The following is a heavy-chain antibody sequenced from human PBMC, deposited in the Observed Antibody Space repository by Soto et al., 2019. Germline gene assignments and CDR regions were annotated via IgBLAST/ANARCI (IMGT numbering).Heavy chain of an antibody. D-gene: IGHD2-2*01. CDR1: GYTFTGYY. CDR2: INPNSGGT. V-gene: IGHV1-2*04. CDR3: ARVYCSSTSCYFVLDYYYYYYMDV. Sequence: GASVKVSCKASGYTFTGYYMHWVRQAPGQGLEWMGWINPNSGGTNYAQKFQGWVTMTRDTSISTAYMELSRLRSDDTAVYYCARVYCSSTSCYFVLDYYYYYYMDVWGKGTTVTVSS. J-gene: IGHJ6*03.